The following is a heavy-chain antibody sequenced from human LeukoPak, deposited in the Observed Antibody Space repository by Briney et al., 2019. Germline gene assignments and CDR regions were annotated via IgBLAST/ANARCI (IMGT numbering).Heavy chain of an antibody. CDR3: AKSIRPTTRRGYYYMDV. V-gene: IGHV3-23*01. CDR2: ISGSGGST. D-gene: IGHD2-15*01. J-gene: IGHJ6*03. Sequence: PGGSLRLSCAASGFTFSSYAMSWVRQAPGKGLEWVSAISGSGGSTYYADSVKGRFTISRDNSKNTLYLQMNSLRAEDTAVYYCAKSIRPTTRRGYYYMDVWGKGTTVTVSS. CDR1: GFTFSSYA.